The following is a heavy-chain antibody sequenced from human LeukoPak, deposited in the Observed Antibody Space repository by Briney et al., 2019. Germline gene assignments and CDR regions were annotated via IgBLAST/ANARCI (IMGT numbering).Heavy chain of an antibody. CDR1: GYSFTSYW. CDR3: AVTYCGGDCYSDDAFDI. Sequence: GGSLKISCKGSGYSFTSYWLGWVRPMPGKGLEWMGIIYPGDSDTRYSPSFQGQVTISDDKSLSTAYLQWSSLKASDTAMYYCAVTYCGGDCYSDDAFDIWGQGTMVTVSS. J-gene: IGHJ3*02. D-gene: IGHD2-21*02. CDR2: IYPGDSDT. V-gene: IGHV5-51*01.